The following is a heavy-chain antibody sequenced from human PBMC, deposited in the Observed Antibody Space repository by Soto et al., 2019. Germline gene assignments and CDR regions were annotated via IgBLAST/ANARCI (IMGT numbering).Heavy chain of an antibody. J-gene: IGHJ4*02. CDR1: GGSFSGFY. CDR3: ARGLGRIFDY. D-gene: IGHD1-26*01. Sequence: SVTLSLPCAVYGGSFSGFYWSWIRKPPGKGLEWIGEISHSGSTNYNPSLKSRVTISVDTSKNQFSLKLSSVTAAETAVYYCARGLGRIFDYWGQGTLVTVPQ. CDR2: ISHSGST. V-gene: IGHV4-34*01.